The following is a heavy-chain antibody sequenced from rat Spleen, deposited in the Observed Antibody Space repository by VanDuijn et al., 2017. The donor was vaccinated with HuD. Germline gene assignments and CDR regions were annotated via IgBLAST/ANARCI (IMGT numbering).Heavy chain of an antibody. V-gene: IGHV5-19*01. D-gene: IGHD1-11*01. CDR1: GFTLSDYV. Sequence: EVQLVESGGGLVQPGRSLKLSCAASGFTLSDYVMHWIRQAPTKGLEWVASITNIGGSTYYPDSVKGRFTISRDNAKSTLYLQMNSLRSEDTATYYCARGGRWYFDFWGPGTMVTVSS. J-gene: IGHJ1*01. CDR3: ARGGRWYFDF. CDR2: ITNIGGST.